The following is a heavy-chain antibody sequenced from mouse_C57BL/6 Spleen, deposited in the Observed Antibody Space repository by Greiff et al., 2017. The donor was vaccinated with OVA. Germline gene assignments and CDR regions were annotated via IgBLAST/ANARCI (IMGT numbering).Heavy chain of an antibody. CDR3: ARGGIYSYGSSYGYAMDY. CDR2: IYPGSGST. J-gene: IGHJ4*01. D-gene: IGHD1-1*01. V-gene: IGHV1-55*01. CDR1: GYTFTSYW. Sequence: VQLQQPGAELVKPGASVKMSCKASGYTFTSYWITWVKQRPGQGLEWIGDIYPGSGSTNYNEKFKSKATLTVDPSSSTAYMQLISLTSVDSAVYYCARGGIYSYGSSYGYAMDYWGQGTSVTVSS.